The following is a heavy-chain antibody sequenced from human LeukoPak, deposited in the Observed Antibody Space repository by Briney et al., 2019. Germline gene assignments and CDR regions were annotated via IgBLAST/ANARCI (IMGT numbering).Heavy chain of an antibody. Sequence: SETLSLTCTVSGDSISSYSWTWIRQPAGQGLEWIGRIYTSGTSNYNPSINSRVTMSVDTPKNHISLNLRSVTVGHTPAYYCTREVETRARAFDMWGQGTMFTVSS. CDR2: IYTSGTS. CDR3: TREVETRARAFDM. V-gene: IGHV4-4*07. J-gene: IGHJ3*02. CDR1: GDSISSYS. D-gene: IGHD4-23*01.